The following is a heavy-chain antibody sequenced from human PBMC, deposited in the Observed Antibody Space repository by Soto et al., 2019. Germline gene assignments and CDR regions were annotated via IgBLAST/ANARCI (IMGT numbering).Heavy chain of an antibody. D-gene: IGHD5-12*01. CDR1: GYTFTGYY. CDR3: AKDCPIGSTFSGYDATDF. Sequence: ASVKVSCKASGYTFTGYYMHWVRQAPGQGLEWMGWINPNSGGTNYAQKFQGWVTMTTDTSMTTVYMELSSLRSDDTAVYYCAKDCPIGSTFSGYDATDFWGQG. V-gene: IGHV1-2*04. CDR2: INPNSGGT. J-gene: IGHJ4*02.